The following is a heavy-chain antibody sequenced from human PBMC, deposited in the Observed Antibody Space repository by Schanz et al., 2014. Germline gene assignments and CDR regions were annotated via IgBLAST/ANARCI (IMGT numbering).Heavy chain of an antibody. J-gene: IGHJ6*02. V-gene: IGHV3-7*03. CDR3: ARSYSSGWYPYYYGMDV. D-gene: IGHD6-19*01. CDR1: GFTFSNYW. CDR2: IKHDGSEK. Sequence: EVQLLESGGGLVQPGGSLRLSCAASGFTFSNYWMSWVRQAPGKGLEWVAYIKHDGSEKYHVDSVKGRFTISRDNAKGSVYLEMTSLRGEDTAVYYCARSYSSGWYPYYYGMDVWGQGTTVTVSS.